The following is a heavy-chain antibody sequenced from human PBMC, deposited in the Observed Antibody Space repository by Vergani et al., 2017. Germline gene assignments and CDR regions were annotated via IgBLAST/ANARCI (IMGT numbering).Heavy chain of an antibody. CDR2: ISGSGGST. V-gene: IGHV3-23*01. J-gene: IGHJ6*03. D-gene: IGHD2-2*02. Sequence: EVQLLESGGGLVQPGGSLRLSCAASGFTFSSYAMSWVRQAPGKGLEWVSAISGSGGSTYYADSVKGRFTISRDNSKNTLYLQMNSLRAEDTAVYYCAKDWVYCSSTSCYKDYYYYMDVWGKGP. CDR3: AKDWVYCSSTSCYKDYYYYMDV. CDR1: GFTFSSYA.